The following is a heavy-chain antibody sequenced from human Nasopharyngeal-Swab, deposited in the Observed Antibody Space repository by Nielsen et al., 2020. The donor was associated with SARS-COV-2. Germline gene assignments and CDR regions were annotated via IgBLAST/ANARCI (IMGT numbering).Heavy chain of an antibody. CDR1: GGSISSRSYY. CDR2: IYYSGRT. J-gene: IGHJ4*02. CDR3: ARELSSITIFGVVTRYFDY. V-gene: IGHV4-39*07. D-gene: IGHD3-3*01. Sequence: SETLSLTCTVSGGSISSRSYYWGWIRQPPGKGLEWIGYIYYSGRTYSNPSLKSRVTISVDTSKNQFSLKLSSVTAADTAVYYCARELSSITIFGVVTRYFDYWGQGTLVTVSS.